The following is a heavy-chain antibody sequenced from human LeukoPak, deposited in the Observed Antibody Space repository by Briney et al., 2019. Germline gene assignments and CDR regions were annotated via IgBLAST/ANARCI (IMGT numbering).Heavy chain of an antibody. D-gene: IGHD2-2*01. Sequence: GGSLRLSCAASGFTVSSSYMSWVRQAPGKGLEWVSVIYPGGNTYYADSVKGRFTISRDTSKNTVYLEMNSLRGEDTAVYYCARDSSHHYYDYWGQGTQVTVSS. V-gene: IGHV3-66*01. J-gene: IGHJ4*02. CDR1: GFTVSSSY. CDR2: IYPGGNT. CDR3: ARDSSHHYYDY.